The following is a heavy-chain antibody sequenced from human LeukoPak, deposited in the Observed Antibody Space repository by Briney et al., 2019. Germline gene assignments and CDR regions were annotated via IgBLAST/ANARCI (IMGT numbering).Heavy chain of an antibody. CDR3: ARGRDEYSSSLDY. CDR1: GDSVSNNSAA. CDR2: TYYRSKWYN. V-gene: IGHV6-1*01. Sequence: SQTLSLTCAISGDSVSNNSAAWNWIRQSPSRGLEWLGRTYYRSKWYNGYAVSVKSRISIKPDTSKNQFSLQLNPVTPEDTAVYYCARGRDEYSSSLDYWGQGTLVTVSS. D-gene: IGHD6-6*01. J-gene: IGHJ4*02.